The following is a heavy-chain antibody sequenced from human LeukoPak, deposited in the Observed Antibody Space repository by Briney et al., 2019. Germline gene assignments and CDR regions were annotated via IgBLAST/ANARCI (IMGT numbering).Heavy chain of an antibody. V-gene: IGHV3-30*02. J-gene: IGHJ4*02. CDR1: GFTFSSFG. CDR3: AKGFDTSGSYPYYSDY. Sequence: GGSLRLSCAASGFTFSSFGMHWVRQAPGKGLEWVAFIRYDESNKYYADSVKGRFTISRDNSKNTLYLRMSSLRAEDTAVYHCAKGFDTSGSYPYYSDYWGQGSLVTVSS. CDR2: IRYDESNK. D-gene: IGHD3-22*01.